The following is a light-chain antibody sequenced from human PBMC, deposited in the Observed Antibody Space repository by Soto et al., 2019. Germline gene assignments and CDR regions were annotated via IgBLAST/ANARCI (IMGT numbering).Light chain of an antibody. V-gene: IGKV3-15*01. J-gene: IGKJ4*01. CDR3: QQYNNWPPPLT. Sequence: EIVMTQSPATLSASPGERATPSCRASQSVSSNLGWYQQKPGQAPRLLVYDASARATGIPARFSGSGSGTEFTLTISSLQSEDFAVYYCQQYNNWPPPLTFGGGTKVEIK. CDR1: QSVSSN. CDR2: DAS.